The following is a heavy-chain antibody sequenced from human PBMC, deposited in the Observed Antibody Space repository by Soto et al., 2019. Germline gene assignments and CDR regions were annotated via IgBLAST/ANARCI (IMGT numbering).Heavy chain of an antibody. J-gene: IGHJ3*02. V-gene: IGHV3-20*04. CDR1: GFTFDDYG. Sequence: GGSLRLSCAASGFTFDDYGMSWVRQAPGKGLEWVSGINWNGGSTGYADSVKGRFTISRDNAKNSLYLQMNSLRAEDTALYYCATGYDSSGYYYFDAFDIWGQGTMVTVSS. CDR3: ATGYDSSGYYYFDAFDI. D-gene: IGHD3-22*01. CDR2: INWNGGST.